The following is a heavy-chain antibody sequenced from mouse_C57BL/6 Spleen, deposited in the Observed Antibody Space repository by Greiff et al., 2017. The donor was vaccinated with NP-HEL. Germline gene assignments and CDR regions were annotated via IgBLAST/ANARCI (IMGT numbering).Heavy chain of an antibody. CDR2: INPSNGGT. CDR1: GYTFTSYW. V-gene: IGHV1-53*01. CDR3: ARGRSYYDYDDGAMDY. D-gene: IGHD2-4*01. Sequence: QVQLQQPGTELVKPGASVKLSCKASGYTFTSYWMHWVKQRPGQGLEWIGNINPSNGGTNYNEKFKSKATLTVDKPSSTAYMQLSSLTSEDSAVYYCARGRSYYDYDDGAMDYWGQGTSVTVSS. J-gene: IGHJ4*01.